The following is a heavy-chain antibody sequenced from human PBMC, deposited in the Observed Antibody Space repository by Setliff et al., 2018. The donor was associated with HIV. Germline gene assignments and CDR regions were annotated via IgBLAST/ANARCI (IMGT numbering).Heavy chain of an antibody. J-gene: IGHJ6*03. CDR2: IYYSGST. V-gene: IGHV4-39*01. CDR3: ARGARLLAGYSDRWDYYYMGV. D-gene: IGHD6-13*01. CDR1: GGSISSSGYY. Sequence: SETLSLTCTVSGGSISSSGYYWGWVRQPPGKGLVLIGSIYYSGSTYYNPSLKRRVTISVDTSKTQFSLKLSSVTAADTAVYYCARGARLLAGYSDRWDYYYMGVWGKGTTVTVSS.